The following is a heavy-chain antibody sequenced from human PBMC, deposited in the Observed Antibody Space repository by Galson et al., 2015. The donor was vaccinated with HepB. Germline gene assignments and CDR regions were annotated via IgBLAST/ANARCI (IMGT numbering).Heavy chain of an antibody. CDR3: ARCGEARALGATSYYYYYMDV. V-gene: IGHV1-3*01. CDR2: INAGNGNT. J-gene: IGHJ6*03. Sequence: SVKVSCKASGYTFTSYAMHWVRQAPGQRLEWMGWINAGNGNTKYSQKFQGRVTITRDTSASTAYMELSSLRSEDTAVYYCARCGEARALGATSYYYYYMDVWGKGTTVTVSS. D-gene: IGHD1-26*01. CDR1: GYTFTSYA.